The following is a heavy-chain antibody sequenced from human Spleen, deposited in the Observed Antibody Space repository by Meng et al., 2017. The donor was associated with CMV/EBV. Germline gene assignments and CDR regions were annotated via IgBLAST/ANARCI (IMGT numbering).Heavy chain of an antibody. CDR3: ARDYYYGSGSYYY. CDR1: GFAFSTYE. Sequence: GGSLRLSCAASGFAFSTYEMNWVRQAPGKGLEWVSYISSGGSTMFYADSVKGRFTISRDNAENSLYLQMNSLRADDTAVYYCARDYYYGSGSYYYWGQGTLVTVSS. CDR2: ISSGGSTM. J-gene: IGHJ4*02. D-gene: IGHD3-10*01. V-gene: IGHV3-48*03.